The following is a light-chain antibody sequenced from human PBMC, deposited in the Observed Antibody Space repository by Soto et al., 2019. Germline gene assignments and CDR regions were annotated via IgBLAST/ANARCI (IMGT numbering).Light chain of an antibody. V-gene: IGKV3-20*01. J-gene: IGKJ1*01. Sequence: EIMLTQSPGTLSLSPGERASLSCRASQSVSSSYFAWYQQKPGQAPRLLIYGASSRATGIPDRFSGSGSGTEFTLTISRLELEDFAVYYCQQYAGSPPRTFGQGTKVEIK. CDR3: QQYAGSPPRT. CDR1: QSVSSSY. CDR2: GAS.